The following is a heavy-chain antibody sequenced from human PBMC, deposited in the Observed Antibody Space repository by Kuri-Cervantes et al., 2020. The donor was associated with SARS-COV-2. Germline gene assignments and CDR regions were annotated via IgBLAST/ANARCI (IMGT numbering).Heavy chain of an antibody. CDR1: GATFSTYG. V-gene: IGHV1-69*13. Sequence: SVKVSCKASGATFSTYGFSWVRQAPGQGLEWMGGIIPFFGTPNYAQKFEGSVTITADESTSTAYMELSSLRSEDTAVYYCATTSGSYRSNWFDPWGQGTLVTVSS. D-gene: IGHD1-26*01. CDR2: IIPFFGTP. J-gene: IGHJ5*02. CDR3: ATTSGSYRSNWFDP.